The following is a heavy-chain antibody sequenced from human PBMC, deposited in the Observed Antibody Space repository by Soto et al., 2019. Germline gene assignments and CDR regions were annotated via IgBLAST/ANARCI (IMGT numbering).Heavy chain of an antibody. J-gene: IGHJ5*02. V-gene: IGHV4-59*08. D-gene: IGHD2-15*01. CDR2: IYYSGST. CDR1: GGSISSYY. CDR3: ARQYDRWLENWFDP. Sequence: PSETLSLTCTVSGGSISSYYWSWIRQPPGKGLEWIGYIYYSGSTNYNPSLKSRVTISVDTSKNQFSLKLSSVTAADTAVYYCARQYDRWLENWFDPWGQGTLVTVSS.